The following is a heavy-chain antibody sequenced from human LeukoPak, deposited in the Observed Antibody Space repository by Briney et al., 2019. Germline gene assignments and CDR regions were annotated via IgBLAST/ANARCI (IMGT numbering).Heavy chain of an antibody. Sequence: ASVKVSCKASGYTFTGYYMHWVRQAPGQGLEWMGWINPNSGGTNYAQKFQGRVTMTRDTSISTVYMELSRLRSDDTAVYYCARVRGYGSGKNWFDPWGQGTLVTVSS. CDR2: INPNSGGT. V-gene: IGHV1-2*02. CDR1: GYTFTGYY. CDR3: ARVRGYGSGKNWFDP. D-gene: IGHD3-10*01. J-gene: IGHJ5*02.